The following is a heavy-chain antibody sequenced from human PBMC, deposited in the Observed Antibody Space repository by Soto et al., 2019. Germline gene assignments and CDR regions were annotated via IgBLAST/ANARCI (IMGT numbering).Heavy chain of an antibody. CDR1: GYTFTSYG. D-gene: IGHD3-10*01. V-gene: IGHV1-3*01. Sequence: ASVKVSCKASGYTFTSYGMNWVCQAPGRGLEWMGWINPGNGNTKYSQKFHGRVTIERDTSASTAYMELSSLRSEDTAVYYCVRDLDGSGPYYTDYWGMGTLVTVSS. CDR2: INPGNGNT. CDR3: VRDLDGSGPYYTDY. J-gene: IGHJ4*02.